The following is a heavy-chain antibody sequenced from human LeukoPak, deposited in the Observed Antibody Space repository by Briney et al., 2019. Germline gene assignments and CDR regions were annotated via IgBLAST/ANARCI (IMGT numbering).Heavy chain of an antibody. D-gene: IGHD1-26*01. V-gene: IGHV1-18*01. CDR2: ISGYKGNT. CDR1: GYTFDSYG. J-gene: IGHJ4*02. CDR3: ARWGELLYFDY. Sequence: GASVKVSCKASGYTFDSYGISWVRQAPGQGLEWMGWISGYKGNTNYAQNLQGRVTMTTDTPTSTAYMELRSLRSDDTAVYYCARWGELLYFDYWGQGTLVTVSS.